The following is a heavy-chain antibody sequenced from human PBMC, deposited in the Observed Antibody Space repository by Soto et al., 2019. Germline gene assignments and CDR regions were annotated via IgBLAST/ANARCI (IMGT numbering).Heavy chain of an antibody. D-gene: IGHD1-26*01. CDR1: GFTFSSYW. CDR2: INSDGSST. V-gene: IGHV3-74*01. J-gene: IGHJ6*02. Sequence: GGSLRLSCAASGFTFSSYWMHWVRRAPGKGLVWVSRINSDGSSTSYADSVKGRFTISRDNAKNTLYLQMNSLRAEDTAVYYCARDQSGSYYYYYGMDVWGQGTTVTVS. CDR3: ARDQSGSYYYYYGMDV.